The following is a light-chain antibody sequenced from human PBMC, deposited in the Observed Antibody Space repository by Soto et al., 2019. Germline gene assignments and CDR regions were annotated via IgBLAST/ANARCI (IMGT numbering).Light chain of an antibody. CDR2: RNN. Sequence: QSVLTQPPSASGTPGQRVTISCSGSSSNIGSNYVYWYQQLPGTAPKLLIYRNNQRPSGVPDRFSGSKSGTSASLAISGLRSEDEADYYCAAWDDSLSGHVVFGGGTQLTDL. V-gene: IGLV1-47*01. J-gene: IGLJ2*01. CDR3: AAWDDSLSGHVV. CDR1: SSNIGSNY.